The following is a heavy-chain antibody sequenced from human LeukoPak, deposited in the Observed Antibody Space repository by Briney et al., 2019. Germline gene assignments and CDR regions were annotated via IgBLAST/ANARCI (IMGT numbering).Heavy chain of an antibody. Sequence: PSETLSLTCTVSGGSISSGVYYWSWIRQHPGKGLEWIGYIYYSGSTYYNPSLKSRVTISVDTSKNQFSLKLSSVTAADTAVYYCARGARFGERCLRYWGQGTLVTVSS. CDR2: IYYSGST. J-gene: IGHJ4*02. CDR1: GGSISSGVYY. V-gene: IGHV4-31*03. D-gene: IGHD3-10*01. CDR3: ARGARFGERCLRY.